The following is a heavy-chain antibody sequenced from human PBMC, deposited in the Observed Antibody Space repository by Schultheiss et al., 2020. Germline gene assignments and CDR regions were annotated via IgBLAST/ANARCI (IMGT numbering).Heavy chain of an antibody. CDR3: TRSDYSSGWYGSDY. V-gene: IGHV3-49*03. CDR2: VRGKAYGGTT. J-gene: IGHJ4*02. D-gene: IGHD6-19*01. CDR1: GFTFGDYA. Sequence: GGSLRLSCTTSGFTFGDYAVSWFRQAPGKGLEWVGFVRGKAYGGTTQYAASVRGRFTMSRDDSKSIAYLQMNSLKTEDTAVYYCTRSDYSSGWYGSDYWGQGTLVTVSS.